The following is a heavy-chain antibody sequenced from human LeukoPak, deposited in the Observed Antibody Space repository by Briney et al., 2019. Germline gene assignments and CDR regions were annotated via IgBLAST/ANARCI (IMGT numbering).Heavy chain of an antibody. CDR2: INDVASHI. V-gene: IGHV3-21*01. J-gene: IGHJ4*02. D-gene: IGHD2-21*02. CDR1: GFTFTNSA. Sequence: PGGSLRLSCAASGFTFTNSAMNWVRQAPGKGLEWVSSINDVASHIYYADSVKGRFTISRDNSKNTLYLQMNSLRAEDMAVYYCARDDTYCGGDCYSRDNFDYWGQGTLVTVSS. CDR3: ARDDTYCGGDCYSRDNFDY.